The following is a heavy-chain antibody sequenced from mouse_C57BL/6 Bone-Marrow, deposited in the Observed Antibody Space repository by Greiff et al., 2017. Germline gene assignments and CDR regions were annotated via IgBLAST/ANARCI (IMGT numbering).Heavy chain of an antibody. J-gene: IGHJ2*01. CDR3: ARRGSSGTFDY. Sequence: QVQLQQSGAELVRPGASVKLSCKASGYTFTDYYINWVKQRPGQGLEWIARIYPGSGNTYYNEKLKGKATLTAEKSSSTAYLQLSSLTSEDSAVYFCARRGSSGTFDYWGQGTTLPVSS. V-gene: IGHV1-76*01. CDR1: GYTFTDYY. D-gene: IGHD3-2*02. CDR2: IYPGSGNT.